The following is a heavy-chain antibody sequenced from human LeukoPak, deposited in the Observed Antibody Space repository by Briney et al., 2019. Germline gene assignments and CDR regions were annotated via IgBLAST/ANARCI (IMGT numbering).Heavy chain of an antibody. Sequence: ASVKVSCKASGYTFTSYGISWVRQAPGQGLEWMGWISTYNGNTNYAQKLQGRVTMTTDTSTSTAYMELSRLRSDDTAVYYCARTKNPSYYDILTGYYYYGMDVWGQGTTVTVSS. D-gene: IGHD3-9*01. CDR1: GYTFTSYG. CDR2: ISTYNGNT. CDR3: ARTKNPSYYDILTGYYYYGMDV. J-gene: IGHJ6*02. V-gene: IGHV1-18*01.